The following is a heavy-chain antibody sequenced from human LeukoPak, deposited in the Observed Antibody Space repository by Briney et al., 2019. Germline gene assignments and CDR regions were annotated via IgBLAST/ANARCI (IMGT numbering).Heavy chain of an antibody. CDR2: ISWNSGSI. D-gene: IGHD6-19*01. Sequence: GGSLRLSCAGSGCIFNNYAMHWVRQPPGKGLEWVSGISWNSGSIDYADSVKGRFTISRDNAKNSLYLQMNSLRVEDTAFYYCAKDNRRHYTSGPNPDSLHWGQGAPVTVSS. J-gene: IGHJ4*02. CDR3: AKDNRRHYTSGPNPDSLH. CDR1: GCIFNNYA. V-gene: IGHV3-9*01.